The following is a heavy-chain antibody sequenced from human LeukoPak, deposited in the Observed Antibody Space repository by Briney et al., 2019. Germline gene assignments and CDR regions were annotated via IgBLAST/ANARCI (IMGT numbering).Heavy chain of an antibody. D-gene: IGHD6-13*01. CDR1: GFDLSNYA. Sequence: PGGSLRLSCAASGFDLSNYAMAWVRQAPGKGPEWMSAIGGSDSGTFYRDSVKGRFTISRDNSNNRLYLEMNSLRAEDTAVYYCVKQWSLAAAGTFDFWGQGTLVTVSS. J-gene: IGHJ4*02. CDR3: VKQWSLAAAGTFDF. CDR2: IGGSDSGT. V-gene: IGHV3-23*01.